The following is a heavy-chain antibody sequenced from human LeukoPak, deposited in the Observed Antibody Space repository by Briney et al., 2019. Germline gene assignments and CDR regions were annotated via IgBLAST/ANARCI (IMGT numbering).Heavy chain of an antibody. CDR3: ARPLCPIAAVCGDYYYGMDV. Sequence: QPGGSLRLSCAASGFTFSSYSMNWVRQAPGKGLEWVSYISSSSSTIYYADSVKGRFTISRDNSKNTLYLQMNSLRAEDTAVYYCARPLCPIAAVCGDYYYGMDVWGQGTTVTVSS. CDR2: ISSSSSTI. V-gene: IGHV3-48*01. D-gene: IGHD6-13*01. J-gene: IGHJ6*02. CDR1: GFTFSSYS.